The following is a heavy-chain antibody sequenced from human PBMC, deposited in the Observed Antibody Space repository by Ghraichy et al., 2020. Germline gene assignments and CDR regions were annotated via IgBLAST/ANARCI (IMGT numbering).Heavy chain of an antibody. J-gene: IGHJ4*02. CDR1: GFTFSSYS. CDR2: ISSRSDYI. V-gene: IGHV3-21*01. Sequence: AGSLRLSCAASGFTFSSYSMNWVRQAPGKGLEWVSSISSRSDYIYYADSLKGRFTVSRDNANNSLFLQMNSLRAEDTAVYYCATTADYLYFDYWGQGTLVTVPP. CDR3: ATTADYLYFDY. D-gene: IGHD4-11*01.